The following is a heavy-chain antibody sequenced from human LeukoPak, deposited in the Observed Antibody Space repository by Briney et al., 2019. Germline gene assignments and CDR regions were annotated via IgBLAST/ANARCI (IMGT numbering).Heavy chain of an antibody. D-gene: IGHD6-19*01. CDR3: SRSSVAVAWN. Sequence: GGSLRLSCAASGFTFSSFWTTWVRQAPGKGLEWVANIKQDGSEKFYVDSLRGRFTISRDNAKNSLYLQMNSLRAEDTAIYYCSRSSVAVAWNWGQGTLVTVSS. CDR1: GFTFSSFW. CDR2: IKQDGSEK. V-gene: IGHV3-7*01. J-gene: IGHJ4*02.